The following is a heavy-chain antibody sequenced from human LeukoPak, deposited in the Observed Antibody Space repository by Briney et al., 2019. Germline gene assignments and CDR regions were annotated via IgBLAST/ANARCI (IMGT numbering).Heavy chain of an antibody. CDR1: GGSFSGYY. CDR2: INNSGST. CDR3: ARESPEDWFDP. V-gene: IGHV4-34*01. Sequence: SETLSLTCAVYGGSFSGYYWNWIRQPPGKGLEWIGEINNSGSTNYNPSLKSRVTMSVDTSKNQFSLKLSSVTAADTAVYYCARESPEDWFDPWGQGTLVTVSS. J-gene: IGHJ5*02.